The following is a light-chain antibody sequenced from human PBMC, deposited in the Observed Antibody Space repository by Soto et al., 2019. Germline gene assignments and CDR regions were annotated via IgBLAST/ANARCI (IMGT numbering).Light chain of an antibody. V-gene: IGKV3-20*01. CDR3: HQYGISPGT. Sequence: EIVLTQSPGTQSLSPGERATLSCRASQSVRSNYLAWYQQKPGQAPSLLIYGASTRATGIPDRFSGSGSGTDFTLTITRLEPEDFAVYYCHQYGISPGTFGQGTKLEIK. J-gene: IGKJ2*01. CDR1: QSVRSNY. CDR2: GAS.